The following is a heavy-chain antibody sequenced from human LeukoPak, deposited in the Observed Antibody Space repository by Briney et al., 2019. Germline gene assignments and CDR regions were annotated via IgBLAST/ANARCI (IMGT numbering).Heavy chain of an antibody. J-gene: IGHJ4*02. D-gene: IGHD1-26*01. CDR3: TTKRVGAPAFDY. Sequence: GGSLRLSCAASGFTFSNAWVNWVRQAPGEGLEWVGRIKSKTDGGTIDYAVPVKGRFPMSRDDSKNTLYLQMNGLKTEDTAVYYCTTKRVGAPAFDYWGQGALVTVSS. V-gene: IGHV3-15*07. CDR1: GFTFSNAW. CDR2: IKSKTDGGTI.